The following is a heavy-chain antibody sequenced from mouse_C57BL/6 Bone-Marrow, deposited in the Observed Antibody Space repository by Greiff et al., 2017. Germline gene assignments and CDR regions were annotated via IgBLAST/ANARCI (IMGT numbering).Heavy chain of an antibody. Sequence: VQLQESGAELVKPGASVKLSCKASGYTFTEYTIHWVKQRSGQGLEWIGWFYPGSGSIKYNEKFKDKATLTADKSSSTVYMELSRLTSEDSAVYFCARHEKLLRKGLVWFAYWGQGTLVTVSA. V-gene: IGHV1-62-2*01. CDR3: ARHEKLLRKGLVWFAY. D-gene: IGHD1-1*01. CDR1: GYTFTEYT. CDR2: FYPGSGSI. J-gene: IGHJ3*01.